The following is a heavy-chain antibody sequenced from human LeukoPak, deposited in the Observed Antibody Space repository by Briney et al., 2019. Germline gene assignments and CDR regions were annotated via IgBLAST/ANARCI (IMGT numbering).Heavy chain of an antibody. Sequence: PGGSLRLSCAASGFIFSRYWMTWVRQAPGKGLEWVANIKDDGKDKYYVDSVKGRFTISKDNAKNSLYLQMNSLRADDTAVYYCARDRGRGFDLWGQGTLVTVSS. CDR2: IKDDGKDK. J-gene: IGHJ5*02. V-gene: IGHV3-7*01. CDR1: GFIFSRYW. CDR3: ARDRGRGFDL.